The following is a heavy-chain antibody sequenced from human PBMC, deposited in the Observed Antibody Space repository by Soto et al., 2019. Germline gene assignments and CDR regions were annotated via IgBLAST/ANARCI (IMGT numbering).Heavy chain of an antibody. CDR2: IKSKTDGGTT. V-gene: IGHV3-15*07. J-gene: IGHJ6*02. Sequence: GGSLRLSCAASGFTFSNAWMNWVRQAPGKGLERVGRIKSKTDGGTTDYAAPVKGRFTISRDDSKNTLYLQMNSLKTEDTAVYYCTTGVRGYDFWSGSSGSYGMDVWGQGTTVTVSS. CDR3: TTGVRGYDFWSGSSGSYGMDV. D-gene: IGHD3-3*01. CDR1: GFTFSNAW.